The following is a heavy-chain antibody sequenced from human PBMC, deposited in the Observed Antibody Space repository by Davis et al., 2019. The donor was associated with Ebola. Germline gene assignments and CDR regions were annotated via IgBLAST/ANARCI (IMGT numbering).Heavy chain of an antibody. CDR2: INTNTGNP. D-gene: IGHD4-11*01. CDR3: ARGDQTTVTSSTQY. J-gene: IGHJ4*02. V-gene: IGHV7-4-1*02. Sequence: AASVKVSCKASGYTFTSYAMNWVRQAPGQGLEWMGWINTNTGNPTYAQGFTGRFVFSLDTSVSTAYLQISSLKAEDTAVYYCARGDQTTVTSSTQYWGQGTLVTVSS. CDR1: GYTFTSYA.